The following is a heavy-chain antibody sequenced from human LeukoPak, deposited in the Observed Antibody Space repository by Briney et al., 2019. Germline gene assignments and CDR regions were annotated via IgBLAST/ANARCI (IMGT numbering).Heavy chain of an antibody. CDR1: GFTFHNYA. Sequence: GGSLRLSCAASGFTFHNYAMNWLRQTPDRGLFWVAAISVDGSATNYADSVKGRFTISRDNSKNTLYLQMNSLRAEDTAVYYCARDLTSGYSYGLDYWGQGTLVTVSS. V-gene: IGHV3-30*04. CDR3: ARDLTSGYSYGLDY. D-gene: IGHD5-18*01. J-gene: IGHJ4*02. CDR2: ISVDGSAT.